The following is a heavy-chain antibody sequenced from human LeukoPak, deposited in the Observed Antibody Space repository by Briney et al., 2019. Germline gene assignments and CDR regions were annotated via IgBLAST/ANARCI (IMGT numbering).Heavy chain of an antibody. D-gene: IGHD6-13*01. CDR3: ARESRQLVFFRPTFDY. V-gene: IGHV4-4*07. CDR1: GGSISSYY. CDR2: IYTSGST. Sequence: PSETLSLTCTVSGGSISSYYWSWIRQPAGKGLEWIGRIYTSGSTNYNPSLKSRVTMSVDTSKNQFSLKLSSVTAADTAVYYCARESRQLVFFRPTFDYWGQGTLVTVSS. J-gene: IGHJ4*02.